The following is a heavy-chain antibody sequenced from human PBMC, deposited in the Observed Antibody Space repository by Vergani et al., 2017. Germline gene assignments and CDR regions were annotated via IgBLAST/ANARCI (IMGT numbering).Heavy chain of an antibody. CDR2: IKSDGSIT. CDR3: VRARCSGPCFMSNWFDS. J-gene: IGHJ5*01. CDR1: GFSFSGYW. D-gene: IGHD5-12*01. V-gene: IGHV3-74*01. Sequence: EVQLVESGGGLIHPGGSLRLSCEGSGFSFSGYWMHWVRQSPEKGLVWVSRIKSDGSITYYADSVKGRFTISRDNAKNTLYLEMNSLRGDDTAIYYCVRARCSGPCFMSNWFDSWGQGTLVTVSS.